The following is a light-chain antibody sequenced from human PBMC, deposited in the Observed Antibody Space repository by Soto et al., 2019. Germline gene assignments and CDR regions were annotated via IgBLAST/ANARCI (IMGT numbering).Light chain of an antibody. CDR3: QQCSNWPPLYT. CDR1: QSVGTY. CDR2: DAS. V-gene: IGKV3-11*01. J-gene: IGKJ2*01. Sequence: EIVLTQSPATLSLSPGERATLSCRASQSVGTYLAWYQQKPGQAPRLLISDASNRATGVPARFSGGGSGTYFTLTISSLEPEDFAVYYCQQCSNWPPLYTFGQGTKLEIK.